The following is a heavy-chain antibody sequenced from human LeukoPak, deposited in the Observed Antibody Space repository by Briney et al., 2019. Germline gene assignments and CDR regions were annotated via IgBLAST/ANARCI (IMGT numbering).Heavy chain of an antibody. J-gene: IGHJ4*02. V-gene: IGHV4-30-4*01. Sequence: SQTLSLTCTVSGGSISSGDYYWSWIRQPPGKGLEWIGYIYYSGSTYYNPSLKSRVTISVDTSKNQFSLKLSSATAADTAVYYCARVPGDYYDSSGSFDYWGQGTLVTVSS. CDR2: IYYSGST. CDR1: GGSISSGDYY. D-gene: IGHD3-22*01. CDR3: ARVPGDYYDSSGSFDY.